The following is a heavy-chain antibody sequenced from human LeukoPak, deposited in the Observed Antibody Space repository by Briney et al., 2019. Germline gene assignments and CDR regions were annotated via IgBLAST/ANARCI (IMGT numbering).Heavy chain of an antibody. CDR1: GFTFSSYS. J-gene: IGHJ4*02. CDR2: ISSSSSTI. V-gene: IGHV3-48*01. D-gene: IGHD1-7*01. Sequence: GGSLRLSCAASGFTFSSYSMNWVRQAPGKGLEWVSYISSSSSTIYYADSVKGRFTISRDNAKNSLYLQMNSLRAEDTAVYYCARDRNCHDYWGQGALVTVSS. CDR3: ARDRNCHDY.